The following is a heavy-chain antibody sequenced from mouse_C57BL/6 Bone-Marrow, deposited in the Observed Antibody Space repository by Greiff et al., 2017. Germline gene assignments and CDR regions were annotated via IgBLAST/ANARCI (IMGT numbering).Heavy chain of an antibody. CDR3: ARNKVVADWYCDV. V-gene: IGHV1-81*01. Sequence: QVQLKESGAELARPGASVKLSCKASGYTFTSYGISWVKQRTGQGLEWIGEIYPRSGNTYYNEKFKGKATLTADKSSSTAYLELRSLTSEDSAVYFCARNKVVADWYCDVWGTGTTVTVSS. CDR1: GYTFTSYG. CDR2: IYPRSGNT. J-gene: IGHJ1*03. D-gene: IGHD1-1*01.